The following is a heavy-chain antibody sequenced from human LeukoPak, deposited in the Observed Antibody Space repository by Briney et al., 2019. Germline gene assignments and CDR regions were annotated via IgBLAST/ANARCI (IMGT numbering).Heavy chain of an antibody. CDR3: ARHPYYDFWSGYDAYYYGMDV. V-gene: IGHV4-34*01. D-gene: IGHD3-3*01. J-gene: IGHJ6*02. CDR1: GGSFSGYY. Sequence: SETLSLTCAVYGGSFSGYYWGWIRQPPGKGLEWIGEINHSGSTNYNPSLKSRVTISVDTSKNQFSLKLSSVTAADTAVYYCARHPYYDFWSGYDAYYYGMDVWGQGTTVTVSS. CDR2: INHSGST.